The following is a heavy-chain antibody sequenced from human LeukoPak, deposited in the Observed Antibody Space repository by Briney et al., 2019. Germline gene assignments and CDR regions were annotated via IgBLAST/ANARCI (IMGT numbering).Heavy chain of an antibody. CDR3: ARTLNSGYDKFDY. J-gene: IGHJ4*02. CDR1: GYTFTDYG. Sequence: GASVKVSCKASGYTFTDYGISWVRQAPGQGLEWMGWISAYNDNTNYAQNLQGRVTMTIDTSTSTAYMELRSLRSDDTAVYYCARTLNSGYDKFDYWGQGTLVTVSS. D-gene: IGHD5-12*01. V-gene: IGHV1-18*01. CDR2: ISAYNDNT.